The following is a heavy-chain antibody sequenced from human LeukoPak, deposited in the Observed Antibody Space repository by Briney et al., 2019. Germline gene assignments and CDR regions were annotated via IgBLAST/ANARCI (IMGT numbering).Heavy chain of an antibody. V-gene: IGHV3-30*02. J-gene: IGHJ3*02. CDR1: GFTFSSYG. D-gene: IGHD3-10*01. Sequence: GGSLRLSCAASGFTFSSYGMHWVRQAPGKGLEWVAFIRYDGSNKYYADSVKGRFTISRDNSKNTLYLQMNSLRAEDTAVYYCAKDQGWFGELYDAFDIWGQGTMVTVSS. CDR2: IRYDGSNK. CDR3: AKDQGWFGELYDAFDI.